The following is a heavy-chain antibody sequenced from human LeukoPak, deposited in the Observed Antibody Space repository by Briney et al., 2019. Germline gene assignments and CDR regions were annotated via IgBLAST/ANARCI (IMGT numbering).Heavy chain of an antibody. CDR1: GFTFSIYT. Sequence: PGGSLRLFCASSGFTFSIYTMHWVRQAPGKGLEGVSAISSSSSYIYYADSVKGRFTVSRGNAKSSLYLQMDSLRAEDTSVYYCAREDKLELRTIDYWGQGTLVSVSS. D-gene: IGHD1-7*01. J-gene: IGHJ4*02. CDR3: AREDKLELRTIDY. V-gene: IGHV3-21*01. CDR2: ISSSSSYI.